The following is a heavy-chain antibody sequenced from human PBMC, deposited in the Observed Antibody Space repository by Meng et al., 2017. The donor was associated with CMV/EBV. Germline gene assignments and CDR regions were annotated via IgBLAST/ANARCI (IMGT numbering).Heavy chain of an antibody. CDR2: ISAYNGNT. D-gene: IGHD2-2*01. CDR3: ARYRETDYCSSTSCPPYYYYGMDV. V-gene: IGHV1-18*01. CDR1: GYTFTSYD. J-gene: IGHJ6*02. Sequence: ASVKVSCKASGYTFTSYDINWVRQATGQGLEGMGWISAYNGNTNYAQKLQGRVTMTTDTSTSTAYMELRSLRSDDTAVYYCARYRETDYCSSTSCPPYYYYGMDVWGQGTTVTVSS.